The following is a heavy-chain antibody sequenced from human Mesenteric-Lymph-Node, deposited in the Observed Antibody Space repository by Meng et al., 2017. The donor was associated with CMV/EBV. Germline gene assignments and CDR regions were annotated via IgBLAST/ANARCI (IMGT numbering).Heavy chain of an antibody. V-gene: IGHV6-1*01. CDR1: GDSVSDYNAA. J-gene: IGHJ3*02. CDR2: TYHRSKWYY. CDR3: ARSPDNWGSNAFDI. D-gene: IGHD7-27*01. Sequence: SQTLSLTCAISGDSVSDYNAAWNWIRQSPSRGLEWLGRTYHRSKWYYDYSVSVEGRITIKPDTSENQLSLHLNSVTPEDTAVYYCARSPDNWGSNAFDIWGQGTVVTVSS.